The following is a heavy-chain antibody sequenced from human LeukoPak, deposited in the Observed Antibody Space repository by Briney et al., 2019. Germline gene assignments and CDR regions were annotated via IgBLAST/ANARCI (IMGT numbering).Heavy chain of an antibody. CDR2: INTNTGNP. D-gene: IGHD6-19*01. CDR3: ARGHPFTAVAPYYDAFDI. J-gene: IGHJ3*02. Sequence: GASVKVSCKASGYTFTSYAMNWVRQAPGQGLEWMGWINTNTGNPTYAQGFTGRFVFSLDTSVSTAYLQISSLKAEDTAVYYCARGHPFTAVAPYYDAFDIWGQGTMVTVSS. CDR1: GYTFTSYA. V-gene: IGHV7-4-1*02.